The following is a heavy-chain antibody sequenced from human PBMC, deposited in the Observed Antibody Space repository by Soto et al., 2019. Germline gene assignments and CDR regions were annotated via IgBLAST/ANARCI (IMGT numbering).Heavy chain of an antibody. CDR2: VSYHGTKT. V-gene: IGHV3-30*04. CDR1: GFTLSSYA. J-gene: IGHJ6*02. D-gene: IGHD3-10*01. Sequence: QVQLVESGGGVVQPGRSLRLSCAASGFTLSSYAMHWVRQTPDKGLQWVAVVSYHGTKTFYADSVKGRFIISRDNSKSTLFLRMNSLGPEDTAVYYCARASDHYGSGNYPQLGTDVWGQGTTVTVSS. CDR3: ARASDHYGSGNYPQLGTDV.